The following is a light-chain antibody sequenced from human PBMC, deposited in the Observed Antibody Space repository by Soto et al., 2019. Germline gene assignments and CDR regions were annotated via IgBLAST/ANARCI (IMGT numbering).Light chain of an antibody. CDR2: DAS. V-gene: IGKV1-5*01. J-gene: IGKJ4*01. CDR1: QSISSW. Sequence: DIQMTQSPSTLSASVGDRVTITCRASQSISSWLAWYHQKPGKAPKLLIYDASSLESGVPSRFSGSGYGTEFTLTISSLQPDDFATYYCQQSNSYSPKVFGGGTKVEIK. CDR3: QQSNSYSPKV.